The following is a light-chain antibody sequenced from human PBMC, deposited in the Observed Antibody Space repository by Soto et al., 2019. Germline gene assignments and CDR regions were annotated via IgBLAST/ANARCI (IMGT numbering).Light chain of an antibody. V-gene: IGKV1-5*01. CDR1: QSISSW. CDR3: QQYNSYSWT. J-gene: IGKJ1*01. CDR2: DAS. Sequence: DIQMTQSPSTLSASVGDRVTITCRARQSISSWLAWYKQKPGKAPKLLIYDASSLESGVPSRFSGSGYGTEFTLTISSLQPDDFATYYCQQYNSYSWTFGQGTKVEIK.